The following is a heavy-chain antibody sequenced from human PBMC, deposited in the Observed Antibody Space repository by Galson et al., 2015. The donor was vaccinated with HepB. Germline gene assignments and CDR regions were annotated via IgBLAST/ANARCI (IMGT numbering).Heavy chain of an antibody. CDR1: GFTFSSYG. J-gene: IGHJ4*02. V-gene: IGHV3-30*18. Sequence: SLRLSCAASGFTFSSYGMHWVRQAPGKGLEWVAVISYDGSNKYYADSVKGRFTISRDNSKNTLYLQINSLRAEDTAVYYCAKVMGNMRYCSSTSCPIDYWGQGTLVTVSS. CDR2: ISYDGSNK. D-gene: IGHD2-2*01. CDR3: AKVMGNMRYCSSTSCPIDY.